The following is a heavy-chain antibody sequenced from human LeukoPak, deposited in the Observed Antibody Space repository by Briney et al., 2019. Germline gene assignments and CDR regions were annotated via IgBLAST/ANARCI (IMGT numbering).Heavy chain of an antibody. CDR2: IRYDGSNK. J-gene: IGHJ4*02. CDR1: GFTFSSYG. D-gene: IGHD4/OR15-4a*01. V-gene: IGHV3-30*02. CDR3: ARRAGAYSHPYDY. Sequence: GGSLRLSCAASGFTFSSYGVHWVRQAPGKGLERVAFIRYDGSNKYYADSVKGRFTISRDNSKNTLYLQMNSLRAEDTAVYYCARRAGAYSHPYDYWGQGTLVTVSS.